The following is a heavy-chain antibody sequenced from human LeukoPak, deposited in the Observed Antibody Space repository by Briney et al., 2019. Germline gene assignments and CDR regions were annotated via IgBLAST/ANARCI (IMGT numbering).Heavy chain of an antibody. CDR3: ARFEGYNSGSPPP. D-gene: IGHD3-10*01. J-gene: IGHJ5*02. CDR1: GYTFTGYY. CDR2: INPNSGDT. Sequence: ASVKVSCKASGYTFTGYYIHWVRQAPGQGLEYMGWINPNSGDTNYAQNFQGRVTLTRDTSINTVYLDVSRLRSDDTAVYYCARFEGYNSGSPPPWGQGTQVTVSS. V-gene: IGHV1-2*02.